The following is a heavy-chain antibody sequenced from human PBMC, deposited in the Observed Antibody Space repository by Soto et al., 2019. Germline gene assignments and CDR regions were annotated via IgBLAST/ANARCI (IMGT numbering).Heavy chain of an antibody. V-gene: IGHV3-48*01. CDR2: ISSGSSTI. CDR3: ATDVDAY. CDR1: GFSFSGFS. Sequence: EVQLVESGGGLVQPGGSLRLSCAASGFSFSGFSMNWVRQDPGKGLEWLSFISSGSSTIYYADSVKGRFTISRDNAKNSLYLHMNHLRAEDTAVYYCATDVDAYWGQGTLVTVSS. D-gene: IGHD3-9*01. J-gene: IGHJ4*02.